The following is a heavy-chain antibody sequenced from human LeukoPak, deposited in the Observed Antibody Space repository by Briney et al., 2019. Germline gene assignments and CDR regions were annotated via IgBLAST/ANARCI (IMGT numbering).Heavy chain of an antibody. D-gene: IGHD3-10*01. V-gene: IGHV3-53*01. CDR2: IYSGGST. CDR1: GFTVSSNY. Sequence: GGSLRLSCAASGFTVSSNYMSWVRQAPGKGLEWVSVIYSGGSTYYADSVKGRFTISRDNSKNTLYLQMNSLRAEDTAVYYCASGSGTYRTPYYYMDVWGTGTTVTVSS. CDR3: ASGSGTYRTPYYYMDV. J-gene: IGHJ6*03.